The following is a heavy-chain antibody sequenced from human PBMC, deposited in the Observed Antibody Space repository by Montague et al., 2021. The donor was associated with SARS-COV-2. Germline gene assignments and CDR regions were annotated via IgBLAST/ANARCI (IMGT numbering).Heavy chain of an antibody. D-gene: IGHD3-22*01. CDR3: ARRVSWVTMIVVVAYFDY. CDR2: IYHSGST. J-gene: IGHJ4*02. Sequence: SETLSLTCAVSGGSISSSNRWSWVRQPPGKGLEWIGEIYHSGSTNYNPSLKSRVTISVDKSKNQFSLKLSSVTAADTAVYYCARRVSWVTMIVVVAYFDYGGQGTRVTVPS. CDR1: GGSISSSNR. V-gene: IGHV4-4*02.